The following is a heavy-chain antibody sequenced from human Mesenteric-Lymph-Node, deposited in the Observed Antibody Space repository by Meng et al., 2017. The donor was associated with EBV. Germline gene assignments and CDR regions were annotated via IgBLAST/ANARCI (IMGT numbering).Heavy chain of an antibody. CDR2: ITTSTKI. CDR1: GFNFRDFG. V-gene: IGHV3-69-1*02. CDR3: ARALGDSTAY. J-gene: IGHJ4*01. Sequence: VNRVGPGGGVVQPVRSLTLSCAASGFNFRDFGMHWIRQAPGKGLEWVASITTSTKIYYADSVQGRFTISRDNAKNSLYLQMNSLRAEDTAIYYCARALGDSTAYWGRGTLVTVSS. D-gene: IGHD3-16*01.